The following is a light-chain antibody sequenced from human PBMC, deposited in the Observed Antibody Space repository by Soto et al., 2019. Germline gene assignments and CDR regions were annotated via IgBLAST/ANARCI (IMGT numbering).Light chain of an antibody. Sequence: IQLTQSPSSLSASLGDRVTITCRASQGISSYLAWYQQKPGKAPKLLIYAASTLQSGVPSRFSGSGSGTDFTLTISSLQPEDFATYYCQQYDSYSPLTFGGGTKVDIK. V-gene: IGKV1-9*01. CDR3: QQYDSYSPLT. CDR1: QGISSY. CDR2: AAS. J-gene: IGKJ4*01.